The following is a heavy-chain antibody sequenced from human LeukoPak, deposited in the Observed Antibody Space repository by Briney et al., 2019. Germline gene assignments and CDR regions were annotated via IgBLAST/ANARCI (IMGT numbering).Heavy chain of an antibody. Sequence: GGSLRLSCAVSGFTFSGSALHWVRQASGEGLEWVGRIRSTANGYATAYAASVKGRFTISRDDSKNTAYLQMDSLKTEDTAVYYCAKGRVGHSPGYYYGNDAFDIWGQGTMVTVSS. J-gene: IGHJ3*02. CDR3: AKGRVGHSPGYYYGNDAFDI. CDR1: GFTFSGSA. CDR2: IRSTANGYAT. D-gene: IGHD3-22*01. V-gene: IGHV3-73*01.